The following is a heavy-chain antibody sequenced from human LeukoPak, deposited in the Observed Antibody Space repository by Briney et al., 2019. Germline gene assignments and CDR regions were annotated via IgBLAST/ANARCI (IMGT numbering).Heavy chain of an antibody. CDR2: IIPILGIA. CDR3: ARERRYCDILTGYNPAYYYYGMDV. D-gene: IGHD3-9*01. CDR1: GGTFSSYA. V-gene: IGHV1-69*04. J-gene: IGHJ6*02. Sequence: SVKVSCKASGGTFSSYAISWVRQAPGQGLEWMGRIIPILGIANYAQKFQGRVTITADKSTSTAYMELSSLRSEDTAVYYCARERRYCDILTGYNPAYYYYGMDVWGQGTTVTVSS.